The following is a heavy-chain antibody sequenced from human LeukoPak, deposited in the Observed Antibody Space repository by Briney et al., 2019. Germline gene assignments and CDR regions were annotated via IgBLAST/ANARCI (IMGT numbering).Heavy chain of an antibody. V-gene: IGHV4-59*01. Sequence: SETLSLTCTVSGGSISSYYWSWIRQLPGKGLEWIGYIYYSGSTNYNPSLKSRVTISVDTSKNQFSLKLSSVTAADTAVYYCARGYSYGPSGFDYWGQGTLVTVSS. CDR2: IYYSGST. D-gene: IGHD5-18*01. CDR1: GGSISSYY. J-gene: IGHJ4*02. CDR3: ARGYSYGPSGFDY.